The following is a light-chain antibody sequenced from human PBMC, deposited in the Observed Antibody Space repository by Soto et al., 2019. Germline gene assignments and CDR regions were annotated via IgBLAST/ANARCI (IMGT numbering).Light chain of an antibody. Sequence: NFRLTQPHSVSESPGKTVTISCTRSSGSIASNSVQWFQQRPGSAPTTVIYENNQRPSGVPDRFSGSTDGSSNSASLTISGLQTEDEADYYCQSYDISTVVFGGGTKLTVL. J-gene: IGLJ2*01. CDR3: QSYDISTVV. CDR1: SGSIASNS. CDR2: ENN. V-gene: IGLV6-57*04.